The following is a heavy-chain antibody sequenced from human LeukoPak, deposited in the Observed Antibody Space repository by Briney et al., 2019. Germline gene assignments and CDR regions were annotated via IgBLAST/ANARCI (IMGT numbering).Heavy chain of an antibody. Sequence: PGRSLRLSCAASGFTFDDYAMHWVRQAPGEGLEWVTLISYDGRNEFHAESVKGRFTISRDNSKNTLYLQMNSLRPEDTAVYYCTRENLYWGQGTLVTVSS. CDR2: ISYDGRNE. CDR1: GFTFDDYA. J-gene: IGHJ4*02. V-gene: IGHV3-30*04. CDR3: TRENLY.